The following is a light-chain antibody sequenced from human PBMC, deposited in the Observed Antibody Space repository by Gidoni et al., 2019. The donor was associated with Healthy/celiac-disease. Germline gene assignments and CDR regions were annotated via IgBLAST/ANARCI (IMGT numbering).Light chain of an antibody. CDR2: KAS. J-gene: IGKJ1*01. Sequence: QITHSPSTLSASVGDRVTITCRASQSISSGLAWYQQKPGKAPKLLIYKASSLESGVPSRFSGSGSGTEFTLTISSLQPDDFATYYCQQYNSYPWTFGQGTKVEIK. CDR1: QSISSG. CDR3: QQYNSYPWT. V-gene: IGKV1-5*03.